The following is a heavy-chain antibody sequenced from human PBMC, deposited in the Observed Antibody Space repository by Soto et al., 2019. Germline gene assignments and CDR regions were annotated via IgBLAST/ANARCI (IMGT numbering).Heavy chain of an antibody. Sequence: PGESLKISCKGSGYNFNTYWIVWVRQMPGQGLEWMGIIYPGDSDTTYSPSFQGQDTISADKSISTAYLQWSSLKASDTAMYYCARVGGGTYDWYYYSGVDVWGQGTTVTVSS. CDR2: IYPGDSDT. J-gene: IGHJ6*02. V-gene: IGHV5-51*01. CDR1: GYNFNTYW. D-gene: IGHD3-9*01. CDR3: ARVGGGTYDWYYYSGVDV.